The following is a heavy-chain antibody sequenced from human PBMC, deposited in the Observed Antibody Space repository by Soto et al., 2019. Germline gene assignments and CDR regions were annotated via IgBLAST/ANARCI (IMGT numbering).Heavy chain of an antibody. CDR1: GGSMSSGDYY. CDR3: ARGNCSGGSCYFDY. Sequence: PSEPLSLNCTVSGGSMSSGDYYWSWIRQPPGKGLEWIGYIYYSGSTYYNPSLRSRVTISVDTSKNQFSLKLSSVTAADTAVYYCARGNCSGGSCYFDYWGQGTLVTVSS. J-gene: IGHJ4*02. D-gene: IGHD2-15*01. V-gene: IGHV4-30-4*01. CDR2: IYYSGST.